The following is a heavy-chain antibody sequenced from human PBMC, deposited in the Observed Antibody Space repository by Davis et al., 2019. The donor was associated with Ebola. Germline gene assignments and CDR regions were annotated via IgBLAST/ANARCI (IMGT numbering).Heavy chain of an antibody. V-gene: IGHV1-46*01. D-gene: IGHD1-26*01. CDR2: INPNDGRT. CDR3: ARAYSGSYIMGY. J-gene: IGHJ4*02. CDR1: GYTFTNYY. Sequence: AASVKVSCKASGYTFTNYYMHWVRQAPGQGLEWMGMINPNDGRTIYAQKFQGRVTMTTDTSTSTAYMELRSLRSDDTAVYFCARAYSGSYIMGYWGQGTLVAVSS.